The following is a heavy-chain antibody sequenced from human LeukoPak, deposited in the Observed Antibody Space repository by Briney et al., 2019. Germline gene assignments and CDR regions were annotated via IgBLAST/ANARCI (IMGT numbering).Heavy chain of an antibody. Sequence: GASVKVSCKASGGTFSSYAISWVRQAPGQGLEWMGGIIPIFGTANYAQKFQGRVTIIGDESTSTAYMELSSLRSEDTAVYYCARGDIVVVPAAIALYYYYGMDVWGQGTTVTVSS. CDR2: IIPIFGTA. J-gene: IGHJ6*02. CDR1: GGTFSSYA. D-gene: IGHD2-2*01. CDR3: ARGDIVVVPAAIALYYYYGMDV. V-gene: IGHV1-69*13.